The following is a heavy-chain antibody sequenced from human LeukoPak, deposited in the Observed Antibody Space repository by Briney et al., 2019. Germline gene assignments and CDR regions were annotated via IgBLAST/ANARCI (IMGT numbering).Heavy chain of an antibody. J-gene: IGHJ4*02. V-gene: IGHV3-21*04. Sequence: GGSLRLSCAASEFTFSDYSMNWVRQAPGKWLEWVASISSSSRYTYYADSVKGRFTISRDNAKNSLYLQMNSLRAEDTAVYYCAKVPVPRGYSYGPFDYWGQGTLVTVSS. CDR1: EFTFSDYS. CDR2: ISSSSRYT. CDR3: AKVPVPRGYSYGPFDY. D-gene: IGHD5-18*01.